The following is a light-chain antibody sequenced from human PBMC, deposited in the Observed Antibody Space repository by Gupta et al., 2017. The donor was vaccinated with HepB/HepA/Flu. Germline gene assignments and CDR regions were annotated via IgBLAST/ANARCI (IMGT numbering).Light chain of an antibody. CDR3: QQYNSYPLT. V-gene: IGKV1-5*03. Sequence: DIQMTQSPSTLSASVGDRVTITCRASQSMSSWLAWYQQKPGKAPKLLIYKASSLESGVPSRFSGSGSGTEFTLTISSLQPDDFATYYCQQYNSYPLTFGGGTKVRIK. J-gene: IGKJ4*01. CDR2: KAS. CDR1: QSMSSW.